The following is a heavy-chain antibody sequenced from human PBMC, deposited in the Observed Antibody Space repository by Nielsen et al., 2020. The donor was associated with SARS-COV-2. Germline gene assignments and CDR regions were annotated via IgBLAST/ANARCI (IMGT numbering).Heavy chain of an antibody. CDR3: ARAQTSRITIFGVVGAFDI. Sequence: SETLSLTCTVSGASISSNSYYWGWIRQPPGKGLEWIGSIYYSGTTYYNPSLKSRVTISVDTSKNQFSLKLSSVTAADTAVYYCARAQTSRITIFGVVGAFDIWGQGTMVTVSS. V-gene: IGHV4-39*07. CDR2: IYYSGTT. CDR1: GASISSNSYY. D-gene: IGHD3-3*01. J-gene: IGHJ3*02.